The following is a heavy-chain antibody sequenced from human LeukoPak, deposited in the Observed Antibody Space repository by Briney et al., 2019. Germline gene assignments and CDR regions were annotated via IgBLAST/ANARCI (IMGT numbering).Heavy chain of an antibody. Sequence: GASVKVSCKSSGYTFTGYYMHWVRQAPGQGLEWMGWINPNSGGTYYPQKFQGRVTVTRDTSISTAYMELSSLRSDDTAVYYRATLANYVDSAMAWGQGTLVTVSS. J-gene: IGHJ5*02. D-gene: IGHD5-18*01. CDR2: INPNSGGT. CDR1: GYTFTGYY. V-gene: IGHV1-2*02. CDR3: ATLANYVDSAMA.